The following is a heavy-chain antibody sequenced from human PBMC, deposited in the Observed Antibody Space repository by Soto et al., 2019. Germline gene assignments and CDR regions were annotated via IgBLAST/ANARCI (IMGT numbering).Heavy chain of an antibody. V-gene: IGHV2-5*02. Sequence: QITLKESGPTLVKPTQTLALTCTFSGFSLSTSGVGVGWIRQPPGKALEWLALIYWDDDKRYSPSLKSRLTVPTAPSKHQVVPTITNMDPVDTATASCAPLKSSPYYYYSSGYSNWFDPWGQGTLVTVSS. CDR3: APLKSSPYYYYSSGYSNWFDP. CDR2: IYWDDDK. J-gene: IGHJ5*02. CDR1: GFSLSTSGVG. D-gene: IGHD3-22*01.